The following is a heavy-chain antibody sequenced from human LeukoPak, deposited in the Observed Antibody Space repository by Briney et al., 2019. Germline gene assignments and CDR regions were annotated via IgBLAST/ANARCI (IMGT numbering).Heavy chain of an antibody. D-gene: IGHD2-15*01. J-gene: IGHJ5*02. V-gene: IGHV4-39*01. CDR3: ARHLIVVLPGPPRRLPNWFDP. CDR1: GGSISNGSYY. CDR2: IYYSGST. Sequence: PSETLSLTCTVSGGSISNGSYYWGWIRQPPGKGLEWIGSIYYSGSTYYNPSLKRRVTISVDTSKNQFSLKVRSVTAADTAVYYCARHLIVVLPGPPRRLPNWFDPWGQGTLVTVSS.